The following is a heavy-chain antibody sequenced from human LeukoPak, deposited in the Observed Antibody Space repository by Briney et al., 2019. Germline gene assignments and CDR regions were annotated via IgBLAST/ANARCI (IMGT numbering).Heavy chain of an antibody. V-gene: IGHV4-34*01. J-gene: IGHJ6*02. Sequence: SETLSLTCAVYGGSFSDYYWSWIRQPPGKGLEWIGEINHSGSTNYNPSLKSRVTISVDTSKNQFSLKLSSVTAADTAIYYCARDHTETSSLNFRNYYYYGMDIWGQGTTVIVSS. CDR1: GGSFSDYY. CDR3: ARDHTETSSLNFRNYYYYGMDI. D-gene: IGHD4-4*01. CDR2: INHSGST.